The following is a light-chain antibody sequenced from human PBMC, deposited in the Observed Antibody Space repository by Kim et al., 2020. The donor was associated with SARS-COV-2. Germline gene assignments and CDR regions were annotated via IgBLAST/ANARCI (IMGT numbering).Light chain of an antibody. J-gene: IGLJ1*01. CDR3: SSYTSSTSFLWV. CDR2: DVR. V-gene: IGLV2-14*01. Sequence: QSALTQPASVSGSPGQSITISCTGTSSDVGGYIFVSWYQQHPGKAPRVLIYDVRKRPSGVADRFSGSKSGNTASLTISGLQAEDEGDYYCSSYTSSTSFLWVFGTGTKVTVL. CDR1: SSDVGGYIF.